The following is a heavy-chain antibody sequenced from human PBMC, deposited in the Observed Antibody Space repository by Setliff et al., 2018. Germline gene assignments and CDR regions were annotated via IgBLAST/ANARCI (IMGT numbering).Heavy chain of an antibody. CDR3: ARDDDTTSRYSRFEH. Sequence: PGGYLTLSCAASGFTFSYYGIHWVRQAPGKGLEWVAVFWANGNNKYYADSVKGRFTISRDNSQNTVYLQMDCLRAEDTAVYYCARDDDTTSRYSRFEHWGQGTPVTVSS. CDR2: FWANGNNK. V-gene: IGHV3-33*01. D-gene: IGHD5-12*01. CDR1: GFTFSYYG. J-gene: IGHJ5*02.